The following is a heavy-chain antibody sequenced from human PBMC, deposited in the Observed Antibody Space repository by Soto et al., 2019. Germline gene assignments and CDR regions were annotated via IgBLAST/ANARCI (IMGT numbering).Heavy chain of an antibody. CDR3: AKDTLQGSSFYYYMDV. V-gene: IGHV3-9*01. CDR2: ISWNSGSI. D-gene: IGHD6-6*01. Sequence: GGSLRLSCAASGFTFDDYAMHWVRQAPGKGLEWVSGISWNSGSIGYADSVKGRFAISRDNAKNSLYLQMNSLRAEDTALYYCAKDTLQGSSFYYYMDVWGKGTTVTVSS. CDR1: GFTFDDYA. J-gene: IGHJ6*03.